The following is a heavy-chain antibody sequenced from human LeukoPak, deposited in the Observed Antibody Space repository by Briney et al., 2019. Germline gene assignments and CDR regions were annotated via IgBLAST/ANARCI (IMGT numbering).Heavy chain of an antibody. V-gene: IGHV4-4*07. CDR3: ARDGTYYYDSSGPSPNYYYYYYMDV. Sequence: SETLSLTCTVSGGSISSYYWSWIRQPAGKGLEWIGRIYTSGSTNYNPSLKSRVTMSVDTSKNQFSLKLSSVTAADTAVYYCARDGTYYYDSSGPSPNYYYYYYMDVWGKGTTVTISS. CDR1: GGSISSYY. J-gene: IGHJ6*03. D-gene: IGHD3-22*01. CDR2: IYTSGST.